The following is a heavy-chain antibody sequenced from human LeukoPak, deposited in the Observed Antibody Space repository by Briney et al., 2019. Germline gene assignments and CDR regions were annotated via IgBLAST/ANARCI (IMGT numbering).Heavy chain of an antibody. CDR1: GYSFTSYW. J-gene: IGHJ5*02. D-gene: IGHD6-19*01. Sequence: GESLKISCKGSGYSFTSYWIGWVRQMPGKGLEWMGIIYPGDSDARYSPSFQGQVTISADKSISTSYLQWSSLKASDTAMYYCARHSSSGWYYNWFDPWGQGTLVTVSS. V-gene: IGHV5-51*01. CDR2: IYPGDSDA. CDR3: ARHSSSGWYYNWFDP.